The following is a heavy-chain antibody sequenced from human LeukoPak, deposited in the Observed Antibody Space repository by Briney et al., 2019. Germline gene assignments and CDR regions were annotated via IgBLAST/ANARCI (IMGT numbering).Heavy chain of an antibody. CDR1: GFTFSSYA. CDR3: AIMHGYYDGSGFWVQ. V-gene: IGHV3-23*01. Sequence: GGSLRLSCAASGFTFSSYAMSWVRQAPGKGLEWVSLISPSGDRTSNADSVEGRFTISRDNTRNTLYLQMNSLRDEDTGVYYCAIMHGYYDGSGFWVQWGQGTLVTVSS. CDR2: ISPSGDRT. J-gene: IGHJ4*02. D-gene: IGHD3-22*01.